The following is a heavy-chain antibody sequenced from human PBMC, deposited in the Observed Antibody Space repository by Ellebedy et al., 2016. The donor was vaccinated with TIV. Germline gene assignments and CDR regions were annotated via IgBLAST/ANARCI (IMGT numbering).Heavy chain of an antibody. V-gene: IGHV3-23*01. CDR3: VKDRYYGSGSYSDY. CDR1: GFTFSSYA. Sequence: GGSLRLSCAASGFTFSSYAMSWVRQAPGKGLEWVSAISGRGGSIYTADSVKGRFTISRENSKNTLYLQMNSLRAEDTDVYYCVKDRYYGSGSYSDYWGQGTLVTVSS. D-gene: IGHD3-10*01. J-gene: IGHJ4*02. CDR2: ISGRGGSI.